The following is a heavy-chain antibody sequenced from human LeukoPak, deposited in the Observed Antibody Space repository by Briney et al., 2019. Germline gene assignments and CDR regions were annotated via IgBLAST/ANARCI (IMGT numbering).Heavy chain of an antibody. CDR2: MYYSGST. CDR3: ARHSRGYDSEFGY. J-gene: IGHJ4*02. V-gene: IGHV4-59*08. CDR1: GDPIITYY. D-gene: IGHD5-12*01. Sequence: SETLSLTCTVSGDPIITYYWSWIRQPPGKGLEWIGYMYYSGSTNYNPSLKSRVTVSVDKSRNQFSLTLSSVTAADTAVYYCARHSRGYDSEFGYWGQGTLVTVSS.